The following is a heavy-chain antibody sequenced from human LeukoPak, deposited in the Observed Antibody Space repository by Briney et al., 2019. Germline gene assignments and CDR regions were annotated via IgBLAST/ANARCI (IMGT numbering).Heavy chain of an antibody. CDR3: ARGNNNWPENWFDP. D-gene: IGHD1-1*01. Sequence: GESLKISCQGSGYNFTSNWIGWVRQMPGKGLEWMGIIYPADSDTTYSPSFQDHITISADRSISTAYLQWSNLKASDTAMYYCARGNNNWPENWFDPWGQGTLVSVSS. CDR1: GYNFTSNW. J-gene: IGHJ5*02. CDR2: IYPADSDT. V-gene: IGHV5-51*01.